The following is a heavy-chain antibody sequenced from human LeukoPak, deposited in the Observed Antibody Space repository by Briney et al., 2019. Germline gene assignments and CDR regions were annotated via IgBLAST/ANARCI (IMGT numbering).Heavy chain of an antibody. D-gene: IGHD1-26*01. V-gene: IGHV3-49*04. J-gene: IGHJ3*02. Sequence: GGSLRLSCITSGFTFGDYGLSWVRQAPGKGLEWVGFIRSKAYGAATEYAASLKDRFTISRDDSKSIAYLQVNSLKTEDTAVYYCTRILLKWELPGSDAFDIWGEGTMVTVSS. CDR3: TRILLKWELPGSDAFDI. CDR1: GFTFGDYG. CDR2: IRSKAYGAAT.